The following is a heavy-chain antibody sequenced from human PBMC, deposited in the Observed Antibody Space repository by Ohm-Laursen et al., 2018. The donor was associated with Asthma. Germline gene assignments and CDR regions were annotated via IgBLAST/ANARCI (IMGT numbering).Heavy chain of an antibody. Sequence: SLRLSCAASGYTFSRYSIHWVRQIPGKGLEWVASISTASSFIYYADSVRGRFTTSRDNARNSVYLQMNSLGAEDTALYYCARIGPEWELPGREYSLHHWGEGNLVTVSS. CDR3: ARIGPEWELPGREYSLHH. V-gene: IGHV3-21*01. CDR2: ISTASSFI. D-gene: IGHD1-26*01. CDR1: GYTFSRYS. J-gene: IGHJ1*01.